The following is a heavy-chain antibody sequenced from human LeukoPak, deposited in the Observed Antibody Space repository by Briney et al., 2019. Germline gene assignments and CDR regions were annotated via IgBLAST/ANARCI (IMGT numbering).Heavy chain of an antibody. Sequence: GASVKVSCKASGYTFTGYYMHWVRQAPGQGLEWMGWINPNSGGTNYARKFQGRVTMTRDTSISTAYMELSRLRSDDTAVYYCARVRYYGSGSYYLYCDYWGQGTLVTVSS. CDR2: INPNSGGT. CDR1: GYTFTGYY. V-gene: IGHV1-2*02. CDR3: ARVRYYGSGSYYLYCDY. J-gene: IGHJ4*02. D-gene: IGHD3-10*01.